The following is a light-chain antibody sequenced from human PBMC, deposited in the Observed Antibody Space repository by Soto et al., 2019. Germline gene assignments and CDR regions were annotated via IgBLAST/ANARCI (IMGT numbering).Light chain of an antibody. CDR1: SSNIGAGYA. CDR2: GNS. V-gene: IGLV1-40*01. Sequence: QSVLTQPPSVSGAPGQRVTISCTGSSSNIGAGYAVHWYQQLPGKAPKLLIYGNSNRPSGVPDRFSGSKSGTSASLAITGLQAEDEADYYCQSYDSSLSGSNVVFGGGTKVTFL. J-gene: IGLJ2*01. CDR3: QSYDSSLSGSNVV.